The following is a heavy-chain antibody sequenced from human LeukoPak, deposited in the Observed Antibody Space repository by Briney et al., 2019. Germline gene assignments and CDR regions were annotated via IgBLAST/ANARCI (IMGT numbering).Heavy chain of an antibody. CDR2: ITGSGGTT. J-gene: IGHJ4*02. Sequence: QPGGSLILSCAASGFTFSSFPMTWVRQAPGKGLEWVSIITGSGGTTYYTDSVKGRFTISRDNSKTTLYLQMNSLRAEDTAVYFCAKERPTTTAFDYWGQGTLVTVSS. CDR1: GFTFSSFP. CDR3: AKERPTTTAFDY. D-gene: IGHD4-11*01. V-gene: IGHV3-23*01.